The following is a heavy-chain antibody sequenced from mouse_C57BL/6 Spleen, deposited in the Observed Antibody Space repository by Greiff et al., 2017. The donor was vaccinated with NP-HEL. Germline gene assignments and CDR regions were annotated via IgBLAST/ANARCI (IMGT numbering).Heavy chain of an antibody. V-gene: IGHV1-82*01. J-gene: IGHJ1*03. Sequence: QVQLQQSGPELVKPGASVKISCKASGYAFSSSWMNWVKQRPGKGLEWIGRIYPGDGDTNYNGKFKGKATLTADKSSSTAYMQLSSLTSEDSAVYCCARERVLDLLTRPGPYFDVWGTGTTVTVSS. CDR2: IYPGDGDT. CDR3: ARERVLDLLTRPGPYFDV. D-gene: IGHD1-1*01. CDR1: GYAFSSSW.